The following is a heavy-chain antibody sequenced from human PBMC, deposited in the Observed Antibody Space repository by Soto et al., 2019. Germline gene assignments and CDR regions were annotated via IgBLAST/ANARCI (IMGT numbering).Heavy chain of an antibody. CDR3: ARVRRWLDP. J-gene: IGHJ5*02. Sequence: LSLTCTVSGGSISSYYWSWIRQPPGKGLEWIGYIYYSGSTNYDPSLKSRVTISVDTSKNQFSPKLSSVTAADTAVYYCARVRRWLDPWGQGTLVTVSS. CDR2: IYYSGST. CDR1: GGSISSYY. V-gene: IGHV4-59*01. D-gene: IGHD1-1*01.